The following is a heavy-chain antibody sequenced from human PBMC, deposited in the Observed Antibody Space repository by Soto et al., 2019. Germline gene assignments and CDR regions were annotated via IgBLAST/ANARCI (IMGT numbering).Heavy chain of an antibody. J-gene: IGHJ4*02. D-gene: IGHD3-16*01. V-gene: IGHV3-23*01. Sequence: PGGSLRLSCAASGFPFSSYAMSWVRQAPGKGLEWVSTLSGSGDYTYYADSVKGRFTISRDNSKNTLYLQMNSLRAEDTAVYYCAKDRAGGRIVTDFDYWGQGTLVTVSS. CDR2: LSGSGDYT. CDR3: AKDRAGGRIVTDFDY. CDR1: GFPFSSYA.